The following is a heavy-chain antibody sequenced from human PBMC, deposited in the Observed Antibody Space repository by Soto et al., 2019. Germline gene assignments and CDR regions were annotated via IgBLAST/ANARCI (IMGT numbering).Heavy chain of an antibody. J-gene: IGHJ4*02. D-gene: IGHD3-10*01. CDR3: ARRSDYYGSGSYYSDYFDY. V-gene: IGHV4-39*01. CDR1: GGSISSSSYY. CDR2: IYYSGST. Sequence: SETPSLTCTVSGGSISSSSYYWGWIRQPPGKGLEWIGSIYYSGSTYYNPSLKSRVTISVDTSKNQFSLKLSSVTAADTAVYYCARRSDYYGSGSYYSDYFDYWGQGTLVTVSS.